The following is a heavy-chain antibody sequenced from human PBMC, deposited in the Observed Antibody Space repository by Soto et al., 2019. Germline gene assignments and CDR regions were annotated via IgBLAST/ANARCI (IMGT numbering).Heavy chain of an antibody. Sequence: GGSLRLSCTASGFIVSTDYMSWVRQAPGKGLEWVSVIYSGGSTYYAYSVKGRFTISRDNSKNTLYLQMNSLRAEDTAVYYCARVRDEGYFDYWGQGTLVTVSS. J-gene: IGHJ4*02. CDR3: ARVRDEGYFDY. V-gene: IGHV3-66*01. CDR1: GFIVSTDY. D-gene: IGHD2-21*01. CDR2: IYSGGST.